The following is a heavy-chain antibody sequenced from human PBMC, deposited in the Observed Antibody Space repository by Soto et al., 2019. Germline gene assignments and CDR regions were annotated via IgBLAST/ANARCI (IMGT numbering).Heavy chain of an antibody. CDR3: ARGSGSYNKGAFDI. D-gene: IGHD1-26*01. Sequence: GGSLILSCAASGFTFSSYWMHWVRQAPGKGLVWVSRINSDGSSTSYADSVKGRFTISRDNAKNTLYLQMNSLRAEDTAVYYCARGSGSYNKGAFDIWGQGTMVTVSS. V-gene: IGHV3-74*01. CDR2: INSDGSST. CDR1: GFTFSSYW. J-gene: IGHJ3*02.